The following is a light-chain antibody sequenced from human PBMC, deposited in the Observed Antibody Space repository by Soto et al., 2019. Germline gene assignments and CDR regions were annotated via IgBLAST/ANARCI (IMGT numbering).Light chain of an antibody. CDR2: GAS. J-gene: IGKJ1*01. CDR1: QSLSNNY. Sequence: DIVLTQSPATLSLSPGDRATLSCRASQSLSNNYLAWYQKKPGQSPRLLIYGASTRATRIPDRFSGSGSGTDFTLTITRRAPEDFAVYYCRNDGGSLPWTFGPGTKV. V-gene: IGKV3-20*01. CDR3: RNDGGSLPWT.